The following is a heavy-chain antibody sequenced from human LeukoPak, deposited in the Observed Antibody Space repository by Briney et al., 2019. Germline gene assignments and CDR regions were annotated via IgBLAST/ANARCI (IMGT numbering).Heavy chain of an antibody. J-gene: IGHJ5*02. CDR2: IYYSGST. CDR3: ARQLGITMVRGVPLGDWFDP. V-gene: IGHV4-34*01. Sequence: PSETLSLTCAVYGGSFSGYYWSWIRQPPGKGLEWIGSIYYSGSTYYNPSLKSRVTISVDTSKNQFSLKLSSVTAADTAVYYCARQLGITMVRGVPLGDWFDPWGQGTLVTVSS. CDR1: GGSFSGYY. D-gene: IGHD3-10*01.